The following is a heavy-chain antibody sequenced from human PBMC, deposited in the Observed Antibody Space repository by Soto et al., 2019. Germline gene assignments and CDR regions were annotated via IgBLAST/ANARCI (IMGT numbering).Heavy chain of an antibody. V-gene: IGHV4-59*01. CDR2: IFHTGST. Sequence: QVHLQESGPGLVKPSVTLSLTCTVSGGSISTYWWSWIRQPPGKGLEWIGHIFHTGSTNYSPSLESRVTISVDTSKNQFSLHLKSVTAADTAVYYCARDTLYYTSTSWEEIFDNWGQGTMVAVSS. D-gene: IGHD3-10*01. CDR1: GGSISTYW. CDR3: ARDTLYYTSTSWEEIFDN. J-gene: IGHJ3*02.